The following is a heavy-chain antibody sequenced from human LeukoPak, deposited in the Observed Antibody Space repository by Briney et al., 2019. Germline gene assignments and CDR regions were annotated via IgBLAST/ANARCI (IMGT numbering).Heavy chain of an antibody. V-gene: IGHV4-34*12. CDR2: IIHTGRT. J-gene: IGHJ4*02. CDR3: ARGIVKMVYATFDS. Sequence: SETLSLTCTVSGGSIRGYYWTWIRQPPGKGLEWIAEIIHTGRTNYNPSLTSRLTLSVDTSKNHFSLKLSSVTAADTAIYYCARGIVKMVYATFDSWGQGTPVTVSS. CDR1: GGSIRGYY. D-gene: IGHD2-8*01.